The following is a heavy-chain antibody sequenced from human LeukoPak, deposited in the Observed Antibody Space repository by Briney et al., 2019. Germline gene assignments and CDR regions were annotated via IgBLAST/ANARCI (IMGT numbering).Heavy chain of an antibody. D-gene: IGHD3-10*01. CDR2: TYYRSKWYN. CDR1: GDSFSSNSAA. J-gene: IGHJ6*03. CDR3: ARLGYGSGSYYYYYMDV. Sequence: SQTLSLTCAISGDSFSSNSAAWDWLRQSPSRGLEWLGRTYYRSKWYNDYAVSVKSLITINPDTSKNQFSLQLNSVTAADTAVYYCARLGYGSGSYYYYYMDVWGKGTTVTISS. V-gene: IGHV6-1*01.